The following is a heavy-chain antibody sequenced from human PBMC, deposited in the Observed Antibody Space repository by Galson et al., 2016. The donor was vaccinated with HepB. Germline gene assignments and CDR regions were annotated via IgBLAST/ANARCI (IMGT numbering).Heavy chain of an antibody. CDR2: SFYTGST. Sequence: TLSLTCTVSGGSISSSGGYWSWLRQHPGKGLEWIGYSFYTGSTYYSQSLESRVTISVDTSKNQFSLKLSSVTAADTAVYYCARSFGVVITWFDPWGPGTLVTVSS. J-gene: IGHJ5*02. CDR3: ARSFGVVITWFDP. CDR1: GGSISSSGGY. D-gene: IGHD3-3*01. V-gene: IGHV4-31*03.